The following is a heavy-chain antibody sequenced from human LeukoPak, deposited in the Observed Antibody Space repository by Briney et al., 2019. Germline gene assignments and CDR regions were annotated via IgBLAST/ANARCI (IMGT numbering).Heavy chain of an antibody. J-gene: IGHJ4*02. Sequence: GGSLRLSCAASGFTFSSYWMTWVRQAPGKGLEWVANINQDGSEKYYVDSVKGRFTISRDIAKNSLYLQMNSLRAEDTAVYYCARDDGSSGFDYWGQGTLVTVSS. V-gene: IGHV3-7*01. D-gene: IGHD6-19*01. CDR3: ARDDGSSGFDY. CDR2: INQDGSEK. CDR1: GFTFSSYW.